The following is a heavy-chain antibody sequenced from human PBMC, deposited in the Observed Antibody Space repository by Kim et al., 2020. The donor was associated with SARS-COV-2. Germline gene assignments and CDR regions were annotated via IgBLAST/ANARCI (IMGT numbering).Heavy chain of an antibody. D-gene: IGHD3-9*01. V-gene: IGHV1-3*01. Sequence: ASVKVSCKASGYTFTSYAMHWVHQAPGQRLEWMGWINAGNGNTKYSQKFQGRVTITRDTSASTAYMELSSLRSEDTAVYYCARPNYDILTGYYKRTGYFDYWGQGTLVTVSS. CDR3: ARPNYDILTGYYKRTGYFDY. CDR2: INAGNGNT. CDR1: GYTFTSYA. J-gene: IGHJ4*02.